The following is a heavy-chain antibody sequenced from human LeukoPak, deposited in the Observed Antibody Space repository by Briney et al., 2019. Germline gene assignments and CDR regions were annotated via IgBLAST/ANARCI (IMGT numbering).Heavy chain of an antibody. D-gene: IGHD2-2*01. CDR3: ARDLEGLVVPAADNWFDP. Sequence: ASVKVSCKASGYTFTSYGISWVRQAPGQGLEWMGWISAYNGNTNYAQKLQGRVTMTTDTSTSTAYMELGSLRSDDTAVYYCARDLEGLVVPAADNWFDPWGQGTLVTVSS. J-gene: IGHJ5*02. V-gene: IGHV1-18*01. CDR2: ISAYNGNT. CDR1: GYTFTSYG.